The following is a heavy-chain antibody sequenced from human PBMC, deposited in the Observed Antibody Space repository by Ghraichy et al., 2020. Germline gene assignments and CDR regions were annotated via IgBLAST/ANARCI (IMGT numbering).Heavy chain of an antibody. J-gene: IGHJ4*02. V-gene: IGHV4-34*01. D-gene: IGHD1-26*01. CDR3: ARGRGYSGTHRPKDY. CDR1: GGSFSGYY. Sequence: SETLSLTCAVYGGSFSGYYWSWIRQPPGKGLEWIGEINHSGSTNYNPSLKSRVTISVDTSKNQFSLKLSSVTAADTAVYYCARGRGYSGTHRPKDYWGQGTLVTVSS. CDR2: INHSGST.